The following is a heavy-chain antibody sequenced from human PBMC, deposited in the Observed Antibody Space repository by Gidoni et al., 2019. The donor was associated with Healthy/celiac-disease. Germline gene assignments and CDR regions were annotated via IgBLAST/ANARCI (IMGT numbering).Heavy chain of an antibody. D-gene: IGHD3-22*01. CDR3: ARDWGYDSSGHGWFDP. CDR2: IYYSVST. CDR1: GGSIGSGGYS. Sequence: QVQLQESGPGLVTPSQTLSLPCTVAGGSIGSGGYSGSWIRQHPGKGRGCIGYIYYSVSTYYNPSLKSRVTISVDTSKNQFALKLSSVTAADTAVYYCARDWGYDSSGHGWFDPWGQGTLVTVSS. V-gene: IGHV4-31*03. J-gene: IGHJ5*02.